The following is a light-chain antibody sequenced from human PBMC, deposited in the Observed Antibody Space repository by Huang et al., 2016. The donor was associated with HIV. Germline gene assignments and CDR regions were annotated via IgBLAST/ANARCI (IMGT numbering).Light chain of an antibody. Sequence: DIQMTQSPSILSASVGDRVTITCRASQNINAWLAWNQQKPGKAPNLLIYRASSLQTGVPSIFTGSGSGTEFTLTITSLQPDDLGTYYCQQYNTYLYTFGQGTKLEI. J-gene: IGKJ2*01. CDR2: RAS. CDR3: QQYNTYLYT. V-gene: IGKV1-5*03. CDR1: QNINAW.